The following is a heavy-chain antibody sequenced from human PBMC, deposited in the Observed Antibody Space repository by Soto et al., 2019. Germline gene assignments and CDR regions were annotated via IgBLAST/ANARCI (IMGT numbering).Heavy chain of an antibody. V-gene: IGHV3-53*01. CDR1: GFTVSSSY. CDR3: RRDRYTIDY. Sequence: EVPLVESGGGLIEPGGSLRLSCAASGFTVSSSYMSWFRQAPGKGLEWVSVIYSGGSTYYADSVKGRCTISRDNSKNTPKLHMTIPGVEYTAVYNCRRDRYTIDYWGQGTRVTVSS. J-gene: IGHJ4*02. D-gene: IGHD1-1*01. CDR2: IYSGGST.